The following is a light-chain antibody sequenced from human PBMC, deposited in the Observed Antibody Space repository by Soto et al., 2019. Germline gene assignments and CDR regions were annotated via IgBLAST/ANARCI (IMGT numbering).Light chain of an antibody. V-gene: IGLV2-23*02. CDR3: CSYAGSSTFYV. J-gene: IGLJ1*01. CDR1: SSDVGSYNL. Sequence: QSALTQPASVSGSPGQSITISSTRTSSDVGSYNLVSWYQQHPGKAPKLMIYEVSKRPSGVSNRFSGSKSGNTASLTISGLQAEDEADYYCCSYAGSSTFYVFGTGTKVTVL. CDR2: EVS.